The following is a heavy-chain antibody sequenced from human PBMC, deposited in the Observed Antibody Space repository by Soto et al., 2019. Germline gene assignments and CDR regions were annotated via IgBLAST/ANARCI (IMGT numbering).Heavy chain of an antibody. CDR1: GFRFSEHA. Sequence: GSLRLSCNCSGFRFSEHAMTWVRQAPGKGLEWVGFIRNTPYGGTTDYAASVRGRFTISRDDSASIAYLQMNSLKTEDSGLYYCSRGSFGYYGPWGPGTLVTVPQ. V-gene: IGHV3-49*04. CDR3: SRGSFGYYGP. D-gene: IGHD2-2*03. CDR2: IRNTPYGGTT. J-gene: IGHJ5*02.